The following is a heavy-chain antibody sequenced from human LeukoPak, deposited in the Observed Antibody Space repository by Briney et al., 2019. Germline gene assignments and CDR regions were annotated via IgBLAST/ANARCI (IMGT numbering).Heavy chain of an antibody. CDR1: GFTFSSYS. CDR2: ISSSSTI. CDR3: ARGRYSGTTYYFDY. Sequence: GGSLRLSCAASGFTFSSYSMNWVRQTPGKGLEWVSYISSSSTIYYADSVKGRFTISRDNAKNSLYLQMNSLRDEDTAVYYCARGRYSGTTYYFDYWGQGTLVTVSS. V-gene: IGHV3-48*02. D-gene: IGHD5-12*01. J-gene: IGHJ4*02.